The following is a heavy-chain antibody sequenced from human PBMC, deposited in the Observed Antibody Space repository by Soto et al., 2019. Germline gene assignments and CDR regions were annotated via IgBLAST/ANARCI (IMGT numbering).Heavy chain of an antibody. V-gene: IGHV4-59*01. CDR2: IYYTGKT. J-gene: IGHJ4*02. CDR3: VRKDNGAGSFDT. D-gene: IGHD2-15*01. Sequence: PSETLSLTCSVSGGTISAYYWSCIRQPPGKGLEWLAYIYYTGKTDQDPSLERRVSISLGSSKNQCSLNLRSLTAADTAVDYGVRKDNGAGSFDTWGPGILVTAPQ. CDR1: GGTISAYY.